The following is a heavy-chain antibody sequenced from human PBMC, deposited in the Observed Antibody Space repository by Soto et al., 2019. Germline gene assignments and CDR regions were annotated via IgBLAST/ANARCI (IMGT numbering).Heavy chain of an antibody. J-gene: IGHJ4*02. D-gene: IGHD6-13*01. Sequence: EVQLVESGGGLVQPGGSLRLSCEASGFTFSSRWMTWVRQGPGKGLEWVANIKQDENGKDYVDSVKGRFTISRDNAKNSIYLQMIGLSAEVTAVYYCATHDGPAAAGLVLDFWGQGTLVTVSS. CDR2: IKQDENGK. V-gene: IGHV3-7*02. CDR3: ATHDGPAAAGLVLDF. CDR1: GFTFSSRW.